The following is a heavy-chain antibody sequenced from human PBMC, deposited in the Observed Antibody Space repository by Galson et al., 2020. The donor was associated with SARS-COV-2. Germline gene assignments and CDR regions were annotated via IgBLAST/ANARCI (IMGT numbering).Heavy chain of an antibody. CDR2: INDRGVT. J-gene: IGHJ4*02. CDR3: ARGVPGY. CDR1: GGSFSDYS. V-gene: IGHV4-34*01. Sequence: SETLSLTCAVYGGSFSDYSWSWVRQPPGRGLEWIGQINDRGVTKYNPSLESRVTMSVDTSKKQFSLKLSSVTTADTAVYYCARGVPGYWGQGTLVTVSS.